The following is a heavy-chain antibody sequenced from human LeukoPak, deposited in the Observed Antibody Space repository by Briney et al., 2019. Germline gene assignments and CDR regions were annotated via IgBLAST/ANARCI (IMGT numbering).Heavy chain of an antibody. CDR1: GGTFSSYA. CDR3: ARDWAVVTQPFDY. D-gene: IGHD2-21*02. CDR2: IIPILGIA. Sequence: SVKVSRKASGGTFSSYAISWVRQAPGQGLEWMGRIIPILGIANYAQKFQGRVTITADKSTSTAYMELSSLRSEDTAVYYCARDWAVVTQPFDYWGQGTLVTVSS. V-gene: IGHV1-69*04. J-gene: IGHJ4*02.